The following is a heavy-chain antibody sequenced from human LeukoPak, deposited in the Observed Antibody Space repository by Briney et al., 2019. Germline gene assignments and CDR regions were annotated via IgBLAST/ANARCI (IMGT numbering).Heavy chain of an antibody. V-gene: IGHV4-4*02. D-gene: IGHD3-22*01. CDR2: IYHSGST. CDR3: AKEGLNYYDSSGYSIFREYYFDY. J-gene: IGHJ4*02. Sequence: SETLSLTCAVSGGSISSSNWWSWVRQPPGKGLEWIGEIYHSGSTNYNPSLKSRVTISVDKSKNQFSLKLSSVTAADTAVYYCAKEGLNYYDSSGYSIFREYYFDYWGQGTLVTVSS. CDR1: GGSISSSNW.